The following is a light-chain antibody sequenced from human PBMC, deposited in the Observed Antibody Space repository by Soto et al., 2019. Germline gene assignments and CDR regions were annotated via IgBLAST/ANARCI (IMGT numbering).Light chain of an antibody. Sequence: QSVLTQPASVSGSPGHSITISCKGTSSDVGGYNYVSWYRHHPGKAPKLLIYDVNYRASGVSNRFSGSKSGNTASLTISGLQAEDEADYYCGSYRNSTDVFGTGTKLTVL. CDR3: GSYRNSTDV. J-gene: IGLJ1*01. V-gene: IGLV2-14*01. CDR2: DVN. CDR1: SSDVGGYNY.